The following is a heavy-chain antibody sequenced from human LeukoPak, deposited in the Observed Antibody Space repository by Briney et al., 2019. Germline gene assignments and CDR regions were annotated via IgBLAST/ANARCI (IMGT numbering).Heavy chain of an antibody. D-gene: IGHD2-2*02. CDR3: ARDDCSSTSCYTFGSYYYYGMDV. CDR1: GFTFSSYS. V-gene: IGHV3-21*01. CDR2: ISSSSSYI. J-gene: IGHJ6*02. Sequence: GGSLRLSCAASGFTFSSYSMNWVRQAPGKGLEWVSSISSSSSYIYYADSVKGRFTISRDNAKNSLYLQMNSLRAEDTAVYYCARDDCSSTSCYTFGSYYYYGMDVWGQGTTVTDSS.